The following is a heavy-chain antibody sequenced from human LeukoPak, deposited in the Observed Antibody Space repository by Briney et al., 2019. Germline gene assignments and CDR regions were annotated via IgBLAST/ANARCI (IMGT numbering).Heavy chain of an antibody. D-gene: IGHD6-13*01. CDR2: ISSSGGST. Sequence: GGSLRLSCAASGFTFSSYAMSWVRQAPGKGLEWVSAISSSGGSTYYADSVKGRFTIYRDNSKNTLYLQMNSLRAEYTAVYYCAKGSRAAAQGDYYYMDVWGKGTTVTVSS. J-gene: IGHJ6*03. CDR1: GFTFSSYA. V-gene: IGHV3-23*01. CDR3: AKGSRAAAQGDYYYMDV.